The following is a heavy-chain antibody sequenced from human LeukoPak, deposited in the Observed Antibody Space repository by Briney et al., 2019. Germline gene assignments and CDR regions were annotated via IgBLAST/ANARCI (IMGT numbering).Heavy chain of an antibody. D-gene: IGHD3-3*01. V-gene: IGHV4-59*01. CDR3: ARTVLDFWSSYYGDYYYYYMDV. J-gene: IGHJ6*03. CDR1: GGSISSYY. Sequence: SETLSLTXTVSGGSISSYYWSWIRQPPGKGLEWIGYIYYSGSTNYNPSLKSRVTISVDTSKNQFSLKLSSVTAADAAVYYCARTVLDFWSSYYGDYYYYYMDVWGKGTTVTVSS. CDR2: IYYSGST.